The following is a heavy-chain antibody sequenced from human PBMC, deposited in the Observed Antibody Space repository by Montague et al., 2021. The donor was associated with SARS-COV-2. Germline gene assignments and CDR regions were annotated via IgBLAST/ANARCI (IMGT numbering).Heavy chain of an antibody. CDR2: ISNDAENT. CDR3: ARDRSAGNHYLAYFQY. Sequence: SLRLSCAASGFTFSGHAMSWVRQAPGKGLEWVAAISNDAENTYFADSVRGRFAVSRDNSKNTLYLEMHSLGAGDTATYYCARDRSAGNHYLAYFQYWGRGTLVSVSS. J-gene: IGHJ1*01. D-gene: IGHD1-14*01. V-gene: IGHV3-23*01. CDR1: GFTFSGHA.